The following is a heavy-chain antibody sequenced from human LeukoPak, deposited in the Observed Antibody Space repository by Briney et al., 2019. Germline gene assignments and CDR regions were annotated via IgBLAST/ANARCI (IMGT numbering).Heavy chain of an antibody. D-gene: IGHD6-13*01. CDR2: INAGNGNT. Sequence: GASVKVSCKASGYTFTSYAMHWVRQAPGQRLEWMGWINAGNGNTKYSQEFQGRVTITRDTSASTAYMELSSLRSEDMAVYYCARASIAAAGIVPFDPWGQGTLVTVSS. CDR3: ARASIAAAGIVPFDP. J-gene: IGHJ5*02. CDR1: GYTFTSYA. V-gene: IGHV1-3*03.